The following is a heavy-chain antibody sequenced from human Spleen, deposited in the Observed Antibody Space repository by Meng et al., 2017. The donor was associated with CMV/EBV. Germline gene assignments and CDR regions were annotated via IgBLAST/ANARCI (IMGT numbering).Heavy chain of an antibody. CDR2: MHPNSGNT. CDR3: ARREYYDSSGFSFDY. CDR1: GYSFTSYD. V-gene: IGHV1-8*01. J-gene: IGHJ4*02. Sequence: SGYSFTSYDINWVRQATGQGLEWMGWMHPNSGNTGYAQKFQGRVTMTRNTSISTAYMELSSLRSEDTAVYYCARREYYDSSGFSFDYGGQGTLVTVSS. D-gene: IGHD3-22*01.